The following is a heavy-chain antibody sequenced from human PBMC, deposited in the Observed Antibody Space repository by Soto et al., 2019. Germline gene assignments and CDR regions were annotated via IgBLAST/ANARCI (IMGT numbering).Heavy chain of an antibody. Sequence: GASVKVSCKASGYTFTNYGISWVRQAPGQGLEWMGWISAYNGNTKYAQKLQGRVTMTTDTSTSTAYMELRSLRSDDTAVYYCARERIRGNWFDPWGQGTLVTVSS. CDR3: ARERIRGNWFDP. V-gene: IGHV1-18*01. D-gene: IGHD3-3*02. CDR2: ISAYNGNT. CDR1: GYTFTNYG. J-gene: IGHJ5*02.